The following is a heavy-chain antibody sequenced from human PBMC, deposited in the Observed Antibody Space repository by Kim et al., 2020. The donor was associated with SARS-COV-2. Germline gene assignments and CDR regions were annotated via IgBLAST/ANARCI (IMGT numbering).Heavy chain of an antibody. Sequence: GGSLRLSCAASGFTFSRNGMHWVRLAPGKGLEWVAVISNDGKNKYYQDSVKGRFTISRDNSRSTLYLQMNSLRDADTAIYYCAKDVRSEAAALESWGQGT. J-gene: IGHJ4*02. CDR3: AKDVRSEAAALES. D-gene: IGHD6-13*01. V-gene: IGHV3-30*18. CDR1: GFTFSRNG. CDR2: ISNDGKNK.